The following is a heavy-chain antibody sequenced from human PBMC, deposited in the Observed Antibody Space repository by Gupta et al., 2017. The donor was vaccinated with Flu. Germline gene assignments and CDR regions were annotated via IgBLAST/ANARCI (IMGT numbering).Heavy chain of an antibody. J-gene: IGHJ6*02. CDR1: GFPFSSYA. D-gene: IGHD1-26*01. CDR2: ISGSGGST. Sequence: EVQLLESGGGLVQPGGSLRLSCAASGFPFSSYAMSWVRQASGKGLEWVSAISGSGGSTYYADPVKGRFTISRDNSKNTLYLQMNSLRAEDTAVYYCAKEYSGSSWDSYYYGMDVWGQGTTGTVA. CDR3: AKEYSGSSWDSYYYGMDV. V-gene: IGHV3-23*01.